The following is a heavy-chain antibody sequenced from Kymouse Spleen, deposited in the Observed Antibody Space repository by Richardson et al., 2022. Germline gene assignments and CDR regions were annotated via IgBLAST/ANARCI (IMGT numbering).Heavy chain of an antibody. CDR1: GGSFSGYY. J-gene: IGHJ4*02. D-gene: IGHD1-7*01. V-gene: IGHV4-34*01. CDR3: ARGIWNWNFVFDY. CDR2: INHSGST. Sequence: QVQLQQWGAGLLKPSETLSLTCAVYGGSFSGYYWSWIRQPPGKGLEWIGEINHSGSTNYNPSLKSRVTISVDTSKNQFSLKLSSVTAADTAVYYCARGIWNWNFVFDYWGQGTLVTVSS.